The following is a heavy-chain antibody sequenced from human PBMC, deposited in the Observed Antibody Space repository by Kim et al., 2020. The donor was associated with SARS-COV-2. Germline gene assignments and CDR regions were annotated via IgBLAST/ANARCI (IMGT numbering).Heavy chain of an antibody. V-gene: IGHV4-39*01. Sequence: SETLSLTCTVSGGSISSSTYYWGWIRQPPGKGLEWIGSIYYSGSTYYIPSLKSRVTISVDTSKNQFSLKLSSVTAADTAVYYCARGPYWGSSGYSFFDYWGQGTLVTVSS. CDR3: ARGPYWGSSGYSFFDY. D-gene: IGHD3-22*01. CDR1: GGSISSSTYY. CDR2: IYYSGST. J-gene: IGHJ4*02.